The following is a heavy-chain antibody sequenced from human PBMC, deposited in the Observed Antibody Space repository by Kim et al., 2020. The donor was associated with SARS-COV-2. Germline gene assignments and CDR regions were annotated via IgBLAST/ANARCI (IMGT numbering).Heavy chain of an antibody. D-gene: IGHD3-16*02. CDR3: ARGGLYYDYVWGSYRYLPAGGMDV. V-gene: IGHV4-34*01. CDR1: GGSFSGYY. CDR2: INHSGST. Sequence: SQTLSLTCAVYGGSFSGYYWSWIRQPPGKGLEWIGEINHSGSTNYNPSLKSRVTISVDTSKNQFSLKLSSVTAADTAVYYCARGGLYYDYVWGSYRYLPAGGMDVWGQGTTVTVSS. J-gene: IGHJ6*02.